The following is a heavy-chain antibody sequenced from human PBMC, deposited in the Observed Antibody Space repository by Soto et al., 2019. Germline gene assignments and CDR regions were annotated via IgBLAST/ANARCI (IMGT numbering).Heavy chain of an antibody. J-gene: IGHJ6*03. CDR2: IYYSGST. V-gene: IGHV4-59*01. D-gene: IGHD2-15*01. CDR1: GGPISSYY. CDR3: ARRPRCSGCSCLGDNYMAV. Sequence: PSETLSLTCTVSGGPISSYYWSWIRQPPGKGLEWIGYIYYSGSTNYNPSLKSRVTISVDTSKNQFSLKLSSVTAADTAVYYCARRPRCSGCSCLGDNYMAVWGKGTTVTVSS.